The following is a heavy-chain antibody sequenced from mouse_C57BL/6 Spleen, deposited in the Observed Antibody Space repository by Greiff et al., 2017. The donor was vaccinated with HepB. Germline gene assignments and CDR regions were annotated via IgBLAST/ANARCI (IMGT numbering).Heavy chain of an antibody. J-gene: IGHJ2*01. Sequence: VQLQQSGPELVKPGASVKISCKASGYSFTGYYMHWVKQSSEKSLEWIGEINPSTGGTSYNQKFKGKATLTVDKSSSTAYMQLKSLTSEDSAVYYCARSPRSNYFDYWGQGTTLTVSS. CDR2: INPSTGGT. CDR1: GYSFTGYY. CDR3: ARSPRSNYFDY. V-gene: IGHV1-43*01.